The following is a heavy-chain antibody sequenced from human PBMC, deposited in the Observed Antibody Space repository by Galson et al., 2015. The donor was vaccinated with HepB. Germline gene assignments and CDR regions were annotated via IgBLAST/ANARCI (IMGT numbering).Heavy chain of an antibody. CDR3: ARAGGSGYEKLLIDY. CDR1: GYSFTSYW. V-gene: IGHV5-10-1*01. J-gene: IGHJ4*02. D-gene: IGHD5-12*01. Sequence: QSGAEVKKPGESLRISCKGSGYSFTSYWISWVRQMPGKGLEWMGRIDPSDSYTNYSPSFQGHVTISADKSISTAYLQWSSLKASDTAMYYCARAGGSGYEKLLIDYWGQGTLVTVSS. CDR2: IDPSDSYT.